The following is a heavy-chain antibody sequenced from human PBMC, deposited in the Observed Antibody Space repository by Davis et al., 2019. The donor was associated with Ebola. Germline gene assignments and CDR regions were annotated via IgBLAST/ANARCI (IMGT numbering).Heavy chain of an antibody. V-gene: IGHV4-34*01. CDR1: GGSFSGYY. Sequence: SETLSPTCAVYGGSFSGYYWSWIRQPPGKGLEWIGEINHSGSTNYNPSLKSRVTISVDTSKNQFSLKLSSVTAADTAVYYCARHSALPAAMVFDWFDPWGQGTLVTVSS. CDR2: INHSGST. CDR3: ARHSALPAAMVFDWFDP. D-gene: IGHD2-2*01. J-gene: IGHJ5*02.